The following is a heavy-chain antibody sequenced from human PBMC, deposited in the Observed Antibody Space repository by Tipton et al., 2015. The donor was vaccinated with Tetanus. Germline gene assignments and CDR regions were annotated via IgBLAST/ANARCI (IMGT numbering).Heavy chain of an antibody. CDR2: IYYSGST. CDR3: ARLSPYYGMDV. J-gene: IGHJ6*02. Sequence: TLSLTCTVSGGSVSSGSYYWSWIRQPPGKGLEWIGYIYYSGSTNYNPSLKSRVTISVDTSKNQFSLKLSSVTAADTAVYYCARLSPYYGMDVWGQGTTVTVSS. CDR1: GGSVSSGSYY. D-gene: IGHD2/OR15-2a*01. V-gene: IGHV4-61*01.